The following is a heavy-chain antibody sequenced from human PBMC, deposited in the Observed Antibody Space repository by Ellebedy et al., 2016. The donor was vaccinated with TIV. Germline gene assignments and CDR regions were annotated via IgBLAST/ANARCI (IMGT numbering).Heavy chain of an antibody. Sequence: GESLKISXADSGFSFNIYAMSWVRQAPGKGLEWVSTISGSGDTTYYADSVKGRFTIFRDNSKSTLYLQMNSLRAEDTAVDYCAKDVVEAKSRDWLDPWGQGTLVAVSS. CDR1: GFSFNIYA. CDR2: ISGSGDTT. CDR3: AKDVVEAKSRDWLDP. V-gene: IGHV3-23*01. J-gene: IGHJ5*02. D-gene: IGHD1-26*01.